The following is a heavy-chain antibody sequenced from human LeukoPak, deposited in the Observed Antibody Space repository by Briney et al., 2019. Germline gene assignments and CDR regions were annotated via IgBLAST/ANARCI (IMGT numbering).Heavy chain of an antibody. D-gene: IGHD6-19*01. Sequence: SDTLSLTCTVSGVSLSVDTYLWRWLRPPPGKGLEWFGNYHIWNTYYNPSLKSRITIPEARSKNQFSLKVHSVTAADTAVYYCARLWDSTGLYFYYYMDVWGEGTTVTVSS. V-gene: IGHV4-39*01. CDR1: GVSLSVDTYL. CDR3: ARLWDSTGLYFYYYMDV. CDR2: YHIWNT. J-gene: IGHJ6*03.